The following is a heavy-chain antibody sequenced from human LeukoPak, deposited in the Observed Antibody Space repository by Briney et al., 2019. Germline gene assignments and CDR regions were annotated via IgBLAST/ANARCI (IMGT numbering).Heavy chain of an antibody. CDR2: INHSGST. CDR3: ARAVAGYDFWSGLHGNWFDP. J-gene: IGHJ5*02. D-gene: IGHD3-3*01. Sequence: SETLSLTCAVYGGSFSGYFWSWIRQPPGKGLEWIGEINHSGSTNYNPSLKRRVTISVDTSKNQFSLKLSSVTAADTAVYYCARAVAGYDFWSGLHGNWFDPWGQGTLVTVSS. CDR1: GGSFSGYF. V-gene: IGHV4-34*01.